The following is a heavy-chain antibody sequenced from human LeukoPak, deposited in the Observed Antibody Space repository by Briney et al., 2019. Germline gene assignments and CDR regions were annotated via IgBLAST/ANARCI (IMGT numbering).Heavy chain of an antibody. Sequence: SETLSLTCNVSGGSISSTSYYWGWIRQPPGKGLEWLGNIYYTGTTYYNPSLKSRVTISVDTSNNQFSLRLSSVTAADTAIYYCAREPSVTTVSTGPWGQGTLVIVSS. V-gene: IGHV4-39*07. CDR1: GGSISSTSYY. CDR3: AREPSVTTVSTGP. CDR2: IYYTGTT. D-gene: IGHD4-17*01. J-gene: IGHJ5*02.